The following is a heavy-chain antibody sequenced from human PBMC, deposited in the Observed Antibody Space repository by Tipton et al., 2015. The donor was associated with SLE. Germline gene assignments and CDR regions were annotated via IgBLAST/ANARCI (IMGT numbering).Heavy chain of an antibody. Sequence: TLSLTCTVSGASISSHYWNWIRQPPGKGLEWIGNIYNNGNTNYNPSLKSRVTISVDTSRNQFFLKLSSVTAADTALYYCARAKRSSTTWGYWLDPWGQGTLATVSS. CDR2: IYNNGNT. D-gene: IGHD2-2*01. CDR1: GASISSHY. J-gene: IGHJ5*02. CDR3: ARAKRSSTTWGYWLDP. V-gene: IGHV4-59*11.